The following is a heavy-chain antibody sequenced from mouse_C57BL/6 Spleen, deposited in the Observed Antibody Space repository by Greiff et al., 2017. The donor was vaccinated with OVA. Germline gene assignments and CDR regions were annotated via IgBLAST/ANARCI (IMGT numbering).Heavy chain of an antibody. J-gene: IGHJ2*01. CDR1: GFSLTSYG. V-gene: IGHV2-2*01. D-gene: IGHD3-2*02. CDR2: IWSGGST. Sequence: VMLVESGPGLVQPSQSLSITCTVSGFSLTSYGVHWVRQSPGKGLEWLGVIWSGGSTDYNAAFISRLSISKDNSKSQVFFKMNSLQADDTAIYYCAVPTAQASYFDYWGQGTTLTVSS. CDR3: AVPTAQASYFDY.